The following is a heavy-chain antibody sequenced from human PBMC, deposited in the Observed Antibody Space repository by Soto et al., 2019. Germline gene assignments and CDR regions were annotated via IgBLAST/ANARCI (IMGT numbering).Heavy chain of an antibody. CDR1: GFICSSAW. V-gene: IGHV3-15*01. CDR2: IKSKSDGGTS. D-gene: IGHD1-1*01. CDR3: VEGWNDF. Sequence: EVQVVESGGDLVKPGGSLRLSCATAGFICSSAWMSWGRQAPGKGLEWVGRIKSKSDGGTSDYAAPVNGRLNISRDDSTTMVYLLMNSLPAEDTAVYYCVEGWNDFWGQGTLVTVSS. J-gene: IGHJ4*02.